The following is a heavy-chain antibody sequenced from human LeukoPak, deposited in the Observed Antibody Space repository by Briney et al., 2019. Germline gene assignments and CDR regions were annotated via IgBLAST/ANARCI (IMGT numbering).Heavy chain of an antibody. J-gene: IGHJ4*02. CDR3: ARGSSSWLYDY. V-gene: IGHV3-11*01. CDR1: GFTFSDYY. CDR2: ISSSGSTI. D-gene: IGHD6-13*01. Sequence: GGSLRLSCAASGFTFSDYYISWIRQAPGKGLEWVSCISSSGSTIYYADSVKGRFTISRDNAKNSLYLQMNSLRAEDTAVYYCARGSSSWLYDYWGQGTLVTVSS.